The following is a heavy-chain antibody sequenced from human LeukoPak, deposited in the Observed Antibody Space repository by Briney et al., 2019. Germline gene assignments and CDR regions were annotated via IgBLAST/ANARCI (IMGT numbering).Heavy chain of an antibody. Sequence: SETLSLTRTVSGGSISSYYWSWIRQPPGKGLEWIGYINYSGSTNSNPSLKSRVSLSVDTSENQFSLRLSSVTAADTAVYYCARHGHSNNWYVAFDIWGQGTVVTVSS. CDR1: GGSISSYY. D-gene: IGHD6-13*01. CDR2: INYSGST. J-gene: IGHJ3*02. V-gene: IGHV4-59*08. CDR3: ARHGHSNNWYVAFDI.